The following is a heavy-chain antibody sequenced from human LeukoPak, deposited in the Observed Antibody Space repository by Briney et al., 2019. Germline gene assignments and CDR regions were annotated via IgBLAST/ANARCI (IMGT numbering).Heavy chain of an antibody. V-gene: IGHV3-7*01. CDR2: INPDGRDT. CDR1: GLTFNRCC. J-gene: IGHJ1*01. D-gene: IGHD2-21*02. CDR3: TSWGDTTAEYFQR. Sequence: PGGSLRLSCVVSGLTFNRCCMNWVRQAPGKGLEWVAHINPDGRDTYYVDSVKGRFTISRDNAQNSMCLQMNSLRVEDTAVYYCTSWGDTTAEYFQRWGQGTLVTVSS.